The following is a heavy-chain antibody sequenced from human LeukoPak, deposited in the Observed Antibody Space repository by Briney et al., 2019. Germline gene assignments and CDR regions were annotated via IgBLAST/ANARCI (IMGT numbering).Heavy chain of an antibody. D-gene: IGHD1-26*01. CDR3: ARERGSYYGKAFDI. V-gene: IGHV4-61*02. CDR1: GGSISSGSYY. J-gene: IGHJ3*02. Sequence: SETLSLTCTVSGGSISSGSYYWSWIRQPAGKGLEWIGRIYTSGSTNYNPSLKSRVTISVDTSKNQFSLKLSSVTAADTAVYYCARERGSYYGKAFDIWGQGTMVTVSS. CDR2: IYTSGST.